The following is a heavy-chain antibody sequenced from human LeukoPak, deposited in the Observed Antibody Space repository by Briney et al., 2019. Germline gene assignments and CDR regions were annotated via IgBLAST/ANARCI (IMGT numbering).Heavy chain of an antibody. CDR3: ARTNAFDI. V-gene: IGHV4-59*08. CDR1: GGSISSNH. J-gene: IGHJ3*02. Sequence: SETLSLTCTVSGGSISSNHWSWIRQPPGKGLEWIGCIFYSGSTYYNPSLKSRVTISVDTSKNQFSLRLSSVTAADTAVYYCARTNAFDIWGQGTMVTVSS. CDR2: IFYSGST.